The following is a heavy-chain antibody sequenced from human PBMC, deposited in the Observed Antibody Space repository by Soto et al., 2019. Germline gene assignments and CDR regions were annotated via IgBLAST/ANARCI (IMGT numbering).Heavy chain of an antibody. D-gene: IGHD1-26*01. Sequence: SETLSLTCAVYGGSFSGYYWSWIRQPPGKGLEWIAYIYNSGSTNYNPSLQSRVIISVDTSKDQFSLKLSSVTTADTAVYYCTRSTYYEYFQHWGQGTLVTVSS. J-gene: IGHJ1*01. V-gene: IGHV4-59*01. CDR2: IYNSGST. CDR1: GGSFSGYY. CDR3: TRSTYYEYFQH.